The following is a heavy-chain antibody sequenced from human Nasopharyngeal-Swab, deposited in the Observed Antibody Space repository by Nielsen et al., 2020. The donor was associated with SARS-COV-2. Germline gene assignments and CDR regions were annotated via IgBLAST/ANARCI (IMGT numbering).Heavy chain of an antibody. Sequence: GESLKISCAASGFTFSSYAMSWVRQAPGKGLEWVSVIYSGGSSTYYADSVKGRFTISRDNSKNTLYLQINSLRAEDTAVYYCAKEGALTIFGVVPPGGYYYYGMDVWGQGTTVTVSS. CDR1: GFTFSSYA. V-gene: IGHV3-23*03. CDR3: AKEGALTIFGVVPPGGYYYYGMDV. CDR2: IYSGGSST. D-gene: IGHD3-3*01. J-gene: IGHJ6*02.